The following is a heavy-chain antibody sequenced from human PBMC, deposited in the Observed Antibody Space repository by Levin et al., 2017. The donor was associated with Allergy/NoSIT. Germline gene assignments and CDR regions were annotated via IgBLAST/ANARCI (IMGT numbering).Heavy chain of an antibody. CDR2: IYYSGST. Sequence: SETLSLTCTVSGGSITNYYWSWIRQPPGKGLEWIGYIYYSGSTNYNPSLQSRLTISVDTSKNQFSLKLSSVTAADSAMYFCARDWATAAPGGGHYDYGMDVWGQGTTVTVSS. V-gene: IGHV4-59*01. J-gene: IGHJ6*02. CDR3: ARDWATAAPGGGHYDYGMDV. CDR1: GGSITNYY. D-gene: IGHD5-24*01.